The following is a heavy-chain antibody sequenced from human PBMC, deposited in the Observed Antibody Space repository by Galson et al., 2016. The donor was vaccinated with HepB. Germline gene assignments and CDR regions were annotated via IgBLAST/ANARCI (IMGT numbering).Heavy chain of an antibody. CDR1: GFTFGDYT. D-gene: IGHD5-12*01. Sequence: SLRLSCAASGFTFGDYTMSWVRQAPGKGLEWVSGLSVSGDTTYYADSVKGRFTISRDNSKNTLHLQMNSLRADDTAVYYCAKDGVRSGYSYLDYWGQGTLVTVSS. J-gene: IGHJ4*02. CDR3: AKDGVRSGYSYLDY. V-gene: IGHV3-23*01. CDR2: LSVSGDTT.